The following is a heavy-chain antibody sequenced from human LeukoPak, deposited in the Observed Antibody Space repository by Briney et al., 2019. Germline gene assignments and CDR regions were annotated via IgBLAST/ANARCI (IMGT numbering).Heavy chain of an antibody. D-gene: IGHD1-26*01. CDR3: AIDAGELLTY. V-gene: IGHV1-24*01. J-gene: IGHJ4*02. Sequence: VASVKVSCKVSGYTLTELSMHWVRQAPGKGLEWMGGVDPEDGEIIYAQKFQGRVTMTEDTSTDTAYMELSSLRSEDTAVYYCAIDAGELLTYWGQGTLVTVSS. CDR1: GYTLTELS. CDR2: VDPEDGEI.